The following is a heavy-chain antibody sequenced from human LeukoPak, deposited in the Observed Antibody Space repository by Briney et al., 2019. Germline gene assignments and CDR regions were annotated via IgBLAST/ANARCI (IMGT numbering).Heavy chain of an antibody. D-gene: IGHD3-10*01. Sequence: ASVKVSCKASGYTFTSYGISWVRQAPGQGLEGMGWISAYNGNTNYAQKLQGRVTMTTATSTSTAYMELRSLRSDDTAVYYCARDQSYGSGSYPYYFDYWGQGTLVTVSS. CDR1: GYTFTSYG. V-gene: IGHV1-18*01. J-gene: IGHJ4*02. CDR3: ARDQSYGSGSYPYYFDY. CDR2: ISAYNGNT.